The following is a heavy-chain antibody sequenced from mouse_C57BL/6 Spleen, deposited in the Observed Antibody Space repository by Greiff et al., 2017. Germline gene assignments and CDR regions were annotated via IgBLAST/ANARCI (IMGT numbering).Heavy chain of an antibody. CDR2: LDPETGGT. CDR3: TRRGDYDVGNYCVF. J-gene: IGHJ2*01. CDR1: GYTFTDYE. V-gene: IGHV1-15*01. Sequence: VQLQQSGAELVRPGASVTLSCKASGYTFTDYEMHWVKQTPVHGLEWIGALDPETGGTAYNQKFKGKAILTADKSSSTAYMELRSLTSEDSAVYYCTRRGDYDVGNYCVFWGEGTTLTVSS. D-gene: IGHD2-4*01.